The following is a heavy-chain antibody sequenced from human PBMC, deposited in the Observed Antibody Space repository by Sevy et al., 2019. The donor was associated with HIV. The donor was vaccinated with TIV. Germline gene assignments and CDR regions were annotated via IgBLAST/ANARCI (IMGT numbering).Heavy chain of an antibody. CDR2: IKSKTDGGTT. Sequence: GGSLRLSCAASGFTFSNAWMSWVRQAPGKGLEWVGRIKSKTDGGTTDYAAPVKGRFTISRGDSKNTLYLQMNSLKTEDTAVYYCGGAVGNWFDPWGQGTLVTVSS. D-gene: IGHD1-26*01. CDR1: GFTFSNAW. J-gene: IGHJ5*02. V-gene: IGHV3-15*01. CDR3: GGAVGNWFDP.